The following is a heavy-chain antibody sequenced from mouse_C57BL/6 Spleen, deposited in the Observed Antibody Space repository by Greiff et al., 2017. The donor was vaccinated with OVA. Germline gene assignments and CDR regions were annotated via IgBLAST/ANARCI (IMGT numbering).Heavy chain of an antibody. Sequence: EVNLVESGGGLVKPGGSLKLSCAASGFTFSSYAMSWVRQTPEKRLEWVATISDGGSYTYYPDNVKGRFTISRDNAKNNLYLQMSHLKSEDTAMYYCARGTTVWYFDVWGTGTTVTVSS. V-gene: IGHV5-4*03. D-gene: IGHD1-1*01. CDR2: ISDGGSYT. J-gene: IGHJ1*03. CDR1: GFTFSSYA. CDR3: ARGTTVWYFDV.